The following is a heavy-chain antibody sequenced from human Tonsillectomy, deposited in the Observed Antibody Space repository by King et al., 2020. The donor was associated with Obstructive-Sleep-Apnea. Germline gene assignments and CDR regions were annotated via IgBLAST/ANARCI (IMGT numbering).Heavy chain of an antibody. Sequence: VQLVESGGVVVQPGGSLRLSCAASGFTFDDYTMHWVRQPPGKGLEWVSLISWDGGDTYYADSVKGRFIISRDNNKNSLYLQMNSLRTEDTALYYCARGLGGRSSLDSWGQGTLVTVSS. J-gene: IGHJ4*02. CDR2: ISWDGGDT. CDR3: ARGLGGRSSLDS. D-gene: IGHD1-26*01. V-gene: IGHV3-43*01. CDR1: GFTFDDYT.